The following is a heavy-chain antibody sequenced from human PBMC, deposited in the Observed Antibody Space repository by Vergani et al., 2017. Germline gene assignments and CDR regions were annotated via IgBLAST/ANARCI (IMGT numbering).Heavy chain of an antibody. CDR3: ARLPKPWGGVTRYWYFDL. CDR2: IYYSGSI. CDR1: GGSISSSSYY. Sequence: QLQLQESGPGLVKPSETLSLTCTVSGGSISSSSYYWGWIRQPPGKGLEWIGSIYYSGSIYYNPSLKSRVTISVDTSKNQFSLKLSSVTAADTAVYYCARLPKPWGGVTRYWYFDLWGRGTLVTVSS. V-gene: IGHV4-39*01. D-gene: IGHD2-21*02. J-gene: IGHJ2*01.